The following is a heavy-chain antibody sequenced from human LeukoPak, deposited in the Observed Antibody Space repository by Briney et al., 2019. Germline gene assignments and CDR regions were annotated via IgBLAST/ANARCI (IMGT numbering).Heavy chain of an antibody. CDR1: GGSISSSSYY. J-gene: IGHJ4*02. Sequence: SETLSLTCTVSGGSISSSSYYWGWIRQPPGKGLEWIGSIYYSGSTYYNPSLKSRVTISVDTSKNQFSLKLSSVTAADTAVYYCARSRGRPAQLDYWGQGTLVTVSS. CDR2: IYYSGST. V-gene: IGHV4-39*07. D-gene: IGHD1-1*01. CDR3: ARSRGRPAQLDY.